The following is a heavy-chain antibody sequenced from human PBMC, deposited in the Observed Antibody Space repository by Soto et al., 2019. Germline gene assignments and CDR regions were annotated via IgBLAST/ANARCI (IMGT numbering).Heavy chain of an antibody. V-gene: IGHV4-59*01. Sequence: PSETLSLTCTVSGGSISSYYWSWIRQPPGKGLEWIGYIYYSGSTNYNPSLKSRVTISVDTSKNQFSLKLSSVTAADTAVYYCARLGQEMATTLGMDVWGQGTTVTVSS. CDR3: ARLGQEMATTLGMDV. J-gene: IGHJ6*02. CDR2: IYYSGST. CDR1: GGSISSYY. D-gene: IGHD5-12*01.